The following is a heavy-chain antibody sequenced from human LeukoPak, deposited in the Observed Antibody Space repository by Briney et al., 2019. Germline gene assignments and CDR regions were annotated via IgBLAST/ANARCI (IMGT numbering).Heavy chain of an antibody. J-gene: IGHJ4*02. CDR2: IYYSGST. CDR3: ARAEPRDGYNAFDY. Sequence: PSETLSLTCTVSGGSISSGGYYWSWIRQHPGKGLEWIGYIYYSGSTYYNPSLKSRVTISVDTSKNQFSLKLSSVTAADTAVYYCARAEPRDGYNAFDYWGQGTLVTVSS. D-gene: IGHD5-24*01. CDR1: GGSISSGGYY. V-gene: IGHV4-31*03.